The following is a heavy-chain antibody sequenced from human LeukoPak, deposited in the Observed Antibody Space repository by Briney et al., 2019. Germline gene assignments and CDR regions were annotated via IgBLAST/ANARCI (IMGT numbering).Heavy chain of an antibody. V-gene: IGHV3-74*01. J-gene: IGHJ3*02. Sequence: GGSLRLSCAASGFTFSSSWIHWVRQPPGKGLVWVSRINSDGSSTSYADSVKGRFTISRDNSKNTLYLDMNSLRAEDTAVYYCARDEDAEAAFDIWGQGTMVTVSS. CDR3: ARDEDAEAAFDI. CDR2: INSDGSST. CDR1: GFTFSSSW.